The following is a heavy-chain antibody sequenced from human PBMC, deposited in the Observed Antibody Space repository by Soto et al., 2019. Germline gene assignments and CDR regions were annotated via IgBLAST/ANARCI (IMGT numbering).Heavy chain of an antibody. CDR1: GGSINSNAYY. CDR3: ARLRDGYNSFDY. V-gene: IGHV4-30-4*01. J-gene: IGHJ4*02. Sequence: QVQLQESGPGLVKPSQTLSLTCSVSGGSINSNAYYWSWIRQPPGKGLEWLGYIHNSGSSHYRPSLKSRLNISLDTSKNQFSLWVTSVTPADTAVYSCARLRDGYNSFDYWGLGILVTVSS. D-gene: IGHD5-12*01. CDR2: IHNSGSS.